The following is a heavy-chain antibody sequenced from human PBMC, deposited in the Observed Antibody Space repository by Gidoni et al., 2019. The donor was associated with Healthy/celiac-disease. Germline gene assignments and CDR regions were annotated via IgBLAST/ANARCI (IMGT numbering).Heavy chain of an antibody. D-gene: IGHD3-22*01. CDR3: ARNQDYYDSSGSEWYFQH. CDR2: INHSGST. Sequence: QVQLQQWGAGLLKPSETLSLTCAVYGGSFSGYYWSWIRQPPGKGLEWIGEINHSGSTNYNPSLKSRVTISVDTAKNQFSLKLSSVTAADTAVYYCARNQDYYDSSGSEWYFQHWGQGTWSPSPQ. CDR1: GGSFSGYY. V-gene: IGHV4-34*01. J-gene: IGHJ1*01.